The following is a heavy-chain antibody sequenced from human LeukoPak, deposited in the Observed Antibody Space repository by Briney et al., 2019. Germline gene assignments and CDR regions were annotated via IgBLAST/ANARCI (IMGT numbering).Heavy chain of an antibody. CDR2: IYTSGST. Sequence: PSETLSLTCTVSGGSISSYYGSWIRQPAGKGLEWIGRIYTSGSTNYNPSLKSRVTMSVDTSKNPCSLKLSSVTAADTAVYYCARDFISPSSSWYYYYGMDVWGQGTTVTVSS. J-gene: IGHJ6*02. D-gene: IGHD6-13*01. CDR3: ARDFISPSSSWYYYYGMDV. CDR1: GGSISSYY. V-gene: IGHV4-4*07.